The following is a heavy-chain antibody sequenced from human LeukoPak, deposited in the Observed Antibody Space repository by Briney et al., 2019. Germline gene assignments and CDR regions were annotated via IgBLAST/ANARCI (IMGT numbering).Heavy chain of an antibody. D-gene: IGHD5-24*01. CDR1: GGSISSYY. V-gene: IGHV4-59*08. CDR2: IYYSGST. J-gene: IGHJ5*02. Sequence: SETLSLTCTVSGGSISSYYWSWIRQPPGKGLEWIGYIYYSGSTNYSPSLKSRVTISVDTSKNQFSLKLSSVTAAATAVYYCAIGPRDGYNLWVNWFDPWGQGTLVTVSS. CDR3: AIGPRDGYNLWVNWFDP.